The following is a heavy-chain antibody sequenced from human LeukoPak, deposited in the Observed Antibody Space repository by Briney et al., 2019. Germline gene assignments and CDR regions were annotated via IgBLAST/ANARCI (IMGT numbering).Heavy chain of an antibody. D-gene: IGHD3-10*01. J-gene: IGHJ4*02. CDR1: GFTFSVSV. V-gene: IGHV3-64*01. Sequence: GGSLRLSCAASGFTFSVSVMHWVRQAPGKGLEYVSGISSNGGSTSYANSVKGRFTISRDNSKNTLYLQMGSLRAEDMAVYYCARDLSGGGLDYWGQGTLVTVSS. CDR2: ISSNGGST. CDR3: ARDLSGGGLDY.